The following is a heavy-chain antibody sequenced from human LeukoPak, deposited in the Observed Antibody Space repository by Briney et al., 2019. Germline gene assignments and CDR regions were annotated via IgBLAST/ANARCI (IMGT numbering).Heavy chain of an antibody. V-gene: IGHV1-69*13. J-gene: IGHJ3*02. Sequence: SVKVSCKASGYTFTGYYMHWVRQAPGQGLEWMGGIIPIFGTANYAQKFQGRVTITADESTSTAYMELSSLRSEDTAVYYCANYPIAARLLDAFDIWGQGTMVTVSS. CDR3: ANYPIAARLLDAFDI. CDR2: IIPIFGTA. CDR1: GYTFTGYY. D-gene: IGHD6-6*01.